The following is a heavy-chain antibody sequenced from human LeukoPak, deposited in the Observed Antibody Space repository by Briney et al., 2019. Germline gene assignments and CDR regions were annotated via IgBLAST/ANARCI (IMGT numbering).Heavy chain of an antibody. CDR2: ISSSGSTI. Sequence: PGGSLRLSCAASGFTFSDYYMSWIRQAPGNGLEWVSYISSSGSTIYYADSVKGRFTISRDNAKNSLYLQMNSLRAEDTAVYYCARSGNTGRNWYFDLWGRGTLVTVSS. CDR1: GFTFSDYY. V-gene: IGHV3-11*04. CDR3: ARSGNTGRNWYFDL. J-gene: IGHJ2*01. D-gene: IGHD3-10*01.